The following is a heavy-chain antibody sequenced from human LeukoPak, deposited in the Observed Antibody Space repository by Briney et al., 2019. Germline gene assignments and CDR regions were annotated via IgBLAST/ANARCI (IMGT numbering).Heavy chain of an antibody. V-gene: IGHV4-59*01. CDR1: GGSISSYY. Sequence: SETLSLTCTVSGGSISSYYWSWIRQPPGKGLLWIGYIHYSGSTNYNPSLKSRVTVSVDTSNNHFSLNLRSVTAADTAVYYCARVSWFPGTSYYYMDVWGKGTTVTVSS. CDR2: IHYSGST. J-gene: IGHJ6*03. CDR3: ARVSWFPGTSYYYMDV. D-gene: IGHD1-1*01.